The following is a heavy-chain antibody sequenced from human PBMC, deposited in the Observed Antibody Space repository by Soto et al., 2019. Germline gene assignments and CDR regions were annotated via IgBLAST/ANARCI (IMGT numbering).Heavy chain of an antibody. CDR1: GFTVSTTY. V-gene: IGHV3-53*01. Sequence: EVQLVESGGGLIHPGGSLRLSCGASGFTVSTTYMSWVRQAPGKGLEWVSTMYTGGSTSYADSVKGRFTISRDNSKNTLYLQMNSLRVEDPAVYYCAGGGGYSGYEGHDSWGQGTLVTVSS. J-gene: IGHJ4*02. D-gene: IGHD5-12*01. CDR3: AGGGGYSGYEGHDS. CDR2: MYTGGST.